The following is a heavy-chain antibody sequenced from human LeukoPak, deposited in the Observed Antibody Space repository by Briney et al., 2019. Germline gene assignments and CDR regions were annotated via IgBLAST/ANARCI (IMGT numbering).Heavy chain of an antibody. V-gene: IGHV1-18*01. Sequence: GASVKVSCKASGYTFINYGISWVRQAPGQGLEWMGWISAYTGDTNYAQKFQGRVTMTTDTSTSTAYMDLRSLRSDDTAMYYCARDPHKYCSGTSCSAAHTPDYWGQGTLVTVSS. D-gene: IGHD2-2*01. CDR3: ARDPHKYCSGTSCSAAHTPDY. CDR2: ISAYTGDT. J-gene: IGHJ4*02. CDR1: GYTFINYG.